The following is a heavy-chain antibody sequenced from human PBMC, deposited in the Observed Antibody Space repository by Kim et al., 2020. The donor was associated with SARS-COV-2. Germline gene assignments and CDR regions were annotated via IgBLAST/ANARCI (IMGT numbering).Heavy chain of an antibody. V-gene: IGHV4-34*01. D-gene: IGHD3-22*01. Sequence: SETLSLTCAVYGGSFSGYYWSWIRQPPGKGLEWIGEINHSGSTNYNPSFKSRVTISVDTSKNQFSLKLSSVTAADTAVYYCARLVGDYYDSSGTTRGYFDYWGQGTLVTVSS. CDR2: INHSGST. CDR1: GGSFSGYY. CDR3: ARLVGDYYDSSGTTRGYFDY. J-gene: IGHJ4*02.